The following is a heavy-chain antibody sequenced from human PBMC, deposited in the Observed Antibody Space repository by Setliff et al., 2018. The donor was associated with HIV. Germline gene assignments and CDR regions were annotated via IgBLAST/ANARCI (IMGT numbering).Heavy chain of an antibody. D-gene: IGHD3-10*01. CDR1: GYTFTSYS. CDR2: LRTGTGDT. CDR3: TRDSGMATITLVYFDY. V-gene: IGHV1-3*04. J-gene: IGHJ4*02. Sequence: ASVKVSCMASGYTFTSYSMHWVRQAPGQRLEWMGWLRTGTGDTSYSVKFQGRLTITRDTSANTAYMELGNLRSEDMAVYYCTRDSGMATITLVYFDYWGQGTLVTVSS.